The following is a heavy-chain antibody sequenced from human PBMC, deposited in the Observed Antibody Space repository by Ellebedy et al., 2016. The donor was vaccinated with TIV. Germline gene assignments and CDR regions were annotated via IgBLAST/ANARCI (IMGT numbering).Heavy chain of an antibody. CDR1: GYSFSTYW. J-gene: IGHJ3*02. CDR3: ARLYCTGGDCYPFDAFDI. V-gene: IGHV5-51*01. Sequence: GESLKISRRASGYSFSTYWVGWVRQMPGKGLEWMGIIDPGDSDTRYSPSFEGQVTISADKSITTAYLQWSSLKASDTAMYYCARLYCTGGDCYPFDAFDIWGQGTMVTVPS. D-gene: IGHD2-8*02. CDR2: IDPGDSDT.